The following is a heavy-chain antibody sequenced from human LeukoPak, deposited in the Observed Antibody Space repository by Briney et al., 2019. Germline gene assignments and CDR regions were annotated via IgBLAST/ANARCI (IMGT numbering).Heavy chain of an antibody. D-gene: IGHD4-17*01. CDR1: GYSISSGYY. CDR3: ARGGDYLYYYYMDV. J-gene: IGHJ6*03. Sequence: SETLSLTCAVSGYSISSGYYWGWIRQPPGKGLEWIGSIYHSGSIYYNPSLKSRVTISVDTSKNQFSLKLSSVTAADTAVYYCARGGDYLYYYYMDVWGKGTTVTVSS. CDR2: IYHSGSI. V-gene: IGHV4-38-2*01.